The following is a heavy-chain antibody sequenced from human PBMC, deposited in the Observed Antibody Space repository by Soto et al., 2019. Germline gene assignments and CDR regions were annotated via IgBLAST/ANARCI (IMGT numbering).Heavy chain of an antibody. CDR3: ARSVLTGDPWAAFDI. V-gene: IGHV5-51*01. D-gene: IGHD7-27*01. Sequence: GESLKISCKGSGYSFTSYWIGWVRQMPGKGLEWMGIIYPGDSDTRYSPSFQGQVTIAADTSISTAYLQWSSLKASDTAMYYCARSVLTGDPWAAFDIWGQGTMVTVSS. CDR1: GYSFTSYW. J-gene: IGHJ3*02. CDR2: IYPGDSDT.